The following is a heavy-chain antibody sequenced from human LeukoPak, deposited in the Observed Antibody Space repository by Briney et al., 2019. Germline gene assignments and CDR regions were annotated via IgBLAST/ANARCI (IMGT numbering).Heavy chain of an antibody. V-gene: IGHV3-21*01. J-gene: IGHJ4*02. CDR1: GFTFRKYS. CDR2: ITSSSSEI. CDR3: AGVYSSSWHFDY. D-gene: IGHD6-13*01. Sequence: GGSLRLSCGASGFTFRKYSMNWVRQAPGKGLEGVSSITSSSSEIHYADSVKGRFIISRDNNKNSLYMQMNSLRAEDTAVYYWAGVYSSSWHFDYWGQGILVTVSS.